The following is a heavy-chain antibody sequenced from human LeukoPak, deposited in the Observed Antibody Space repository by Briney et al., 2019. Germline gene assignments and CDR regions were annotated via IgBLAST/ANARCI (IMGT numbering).Heavy chain of an antibody. CDR3: ARIGTTVDAFDI. CDR2: TRNKANSYTT. D-gene: IGHD1-1*01. V-gene: IGHV3-72*01. J-gene: IGHJ3*02. Sequence: PGGSLRLSCAASGFTFSNAWMRWVRQAPGKGLEWVGRTRNKANSYTTEYAASVKGRFTISRDDSKNSLYLQMNSLKTEDTAVYYCARIGTTVDAFDIWGQGTMVTVSS. CDR1: GFTFSNAW.